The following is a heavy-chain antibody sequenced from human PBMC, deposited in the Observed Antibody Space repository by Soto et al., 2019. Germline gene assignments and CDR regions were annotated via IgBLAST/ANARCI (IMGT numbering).Heavy chain of an antibody. CDR1: GGSISSGGYY. Sequence: QVQLQESGPGLVKPSQTLSLTCTVSGGSISSGGYYWSWIRQHPGKGLEWIGYIYYSGSTYYNPSLKSRVTISVDTSKNQCSLNQSSVTAADTAVYYCARYRTGMVRGVINVGWFDPWGQGTLVTVSS. CDR2: IYYSGST. V-gene: IGHV4-31*03. CDR3: ARYRTGMVRGVINVGWFDP. D-gene: IGHD3-10*01. J-gene: IGHJ5*02.